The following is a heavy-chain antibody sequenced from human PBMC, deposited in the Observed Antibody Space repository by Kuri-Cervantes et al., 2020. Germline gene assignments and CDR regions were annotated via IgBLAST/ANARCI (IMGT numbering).Heavy chain of an antibody. J-gene: IGHJ6*02. CDR2: ISYDGSNK. Sequence: GGSLRLPCAAFGFTFSSYAMHWVRQAPGKGLEWVAVISYDGSNKYYADSVKGRFTISRDNSKNTLYLQMNSLRAEDTAVYYCARDPSWALAAAGLVYYYYYGMDVWGQGTTVTVSS. D-gene: IGHD6-13*01. CDR3: ARDPSWALAAAGLVYYYYYGMDV. V-gene: IGHV3-30-3*01. CDR1: GFTFSSYA.